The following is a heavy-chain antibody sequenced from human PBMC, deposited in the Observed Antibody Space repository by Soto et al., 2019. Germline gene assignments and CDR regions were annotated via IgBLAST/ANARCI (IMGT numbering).Heavy chain of an antibody. CDR3: ARGDSLGF. D-gene: IGHD2-21*01. CDR1: GYSFTVYG. CDR2: ISAYNGNT. V-gene: IGHV1-18*01. J-gene: IGHJ4*02. Sequence: ASVKVSCKASGYSFTVYGINWVRQAPGQGLEWMGWISAYNGNTNYAQKFQGRVTMTTDTSTSTVYMELTSLRSDDTAMYYCARGDSLGFWGQGTLVTVSS.